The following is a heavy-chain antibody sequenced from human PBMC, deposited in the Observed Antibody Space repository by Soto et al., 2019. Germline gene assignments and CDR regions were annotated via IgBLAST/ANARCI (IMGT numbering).Heavy chain of an antibody. Sequence: GGSLRLSCAASGFTFSSYGMHWVRQAPGKGLEWVAVISYDGSNKYYADSVKGRFTISRDNSKNTLYLQMNSLRAEDTAVYYCAKPDYDILTGYYSDWGQGTLVTVSS. D-gene: IGHD3-9*01. CDR2: ISYDGSNK. CDR3: AKPDYDILTGYYSD. J-gene: IGHJ4*02. V-gene: IGHV3-30*18. CDR1: GFTFSSYG.